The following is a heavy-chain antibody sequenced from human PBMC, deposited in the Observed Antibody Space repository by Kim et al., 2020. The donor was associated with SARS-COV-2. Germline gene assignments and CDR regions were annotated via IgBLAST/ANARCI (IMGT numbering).Heavy chain of an antibody. D-gene: IGHD2-8*01. Sequence: ADSLKGGLTISRDNAKYSLFLQMNSLRAEDTAMYYCARDLSNGRPGGFDYWGQGILVTVSS. CDR3: ARDLSNGRPGGFDY. J-gene: IGHJ4*02. V-gene: IGHV3-21*01.